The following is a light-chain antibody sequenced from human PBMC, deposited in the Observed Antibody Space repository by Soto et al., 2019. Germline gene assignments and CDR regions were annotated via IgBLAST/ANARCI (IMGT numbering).Light chain of an antibody. CDR1: QSISSN. CDR3: QQYNNLPFT. Sequence: EIVMTQSPATLSVSPGERATLSCRASQSISSNLAWYQQKPGQAPRLLIYGASTRATGIPATFSGSGSGTEFTLTISSLQSEDFAVYYCQQYNNLPFTFGPGTKVDIK. V-gene: IGKV3-15*01. J-gene: IGKJ3*01. CDR2: GAS.